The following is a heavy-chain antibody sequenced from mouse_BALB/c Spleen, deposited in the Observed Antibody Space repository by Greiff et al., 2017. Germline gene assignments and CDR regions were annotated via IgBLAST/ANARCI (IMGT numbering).Heavy chain of an antibody. CDR2: IRNKANGYTT. CDR3: ARFRTHYYAMDY. Sequence: EVKLVESGGGLVQPGGSLRLSCATSGFTFTDYYMSWVRQPPGKALEWLGFIRNKANGYTTEYSASVKGRFTISRDNSQSILYLQMNTLRAEDSATYYCARFRTHYYAMDYWGQGTSVTVSS. J-gene: IGHJ4*01. V-gene: IGHV7-3*02. CDR1: GFTFTDYY.